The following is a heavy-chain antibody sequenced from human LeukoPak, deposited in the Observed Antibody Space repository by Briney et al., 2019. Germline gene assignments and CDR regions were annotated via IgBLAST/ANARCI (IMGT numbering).Heavy chain of an antibody. V-gene: IGHV4-59*01. CDR2: IYYSGGT. CDR3: ARAQAYYFDY. CDR1: GGSISSYY. J-gene: IGHJ4*02. Sequence: PSETLSLTCTVSGGSISSYYWSWIRQPPGKGLGWIGYIYYSGGTNYNPSLKSPVTISVDTSKNQFSLKLSSVTAADTAVYYCARAQAYYFDYWGQGTLVTVSS.